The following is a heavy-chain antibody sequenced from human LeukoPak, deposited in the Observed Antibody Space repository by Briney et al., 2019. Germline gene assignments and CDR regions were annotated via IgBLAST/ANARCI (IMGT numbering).Heavy chain of an antibody. V-gene: IGHV4-34*01. D-gene: IGHD3-10*01. J-gene: IGHJ6*02. CDR3: AGGYGSGSYSLEDYYYYYGMDV. CDR1: GGSFSGYY. CDR2: INHSGST. Sequence: SETLSLTCAVYGGSFSGYYWSWIRQPPGKGLEWIGEINHSGSTNYNPSLKSRVTISVDTSKNQFSLKLSSVAAADTAVYYCAGGYGSGSYSLEDYYYYYGMDVWGQGTTVTVSS.